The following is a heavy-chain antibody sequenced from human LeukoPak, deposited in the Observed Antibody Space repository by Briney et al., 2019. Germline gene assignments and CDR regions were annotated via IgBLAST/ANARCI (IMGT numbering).Heavy chain of an antibody. D-gene: IGHD3-3*01. J-gene: IGHJ3*02. Sequence: GRSLRLSCTASGFTFGDYAMSWVRQAPGKGLEWVGFIRSKGYGGTTEYAASVKGRFTISRDDSKSIAYLQMNSLKTEDTAVYYCTRDRGAYYDFWSGYSPDAFDIWGQGTMVTVSS. V-gene: IGHV3-49*04. CDR1: GFTFGDYA. CDR3: TRDRGAYYDFWSGYSPDAFDI. CDR2: IRSKGYGGTT.